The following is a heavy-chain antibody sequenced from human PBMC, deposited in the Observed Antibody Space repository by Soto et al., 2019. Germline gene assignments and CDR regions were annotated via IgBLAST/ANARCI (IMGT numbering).Heavy chain of an antibody. CDR1: GDSFSNYY. Sequence: ETLSLTCTVSGDSFSNYYCNWVRKSSGKGLEWIGLIYPTGSTTYNPSLKSRLTMSVDTSKNQFSLRLTSMTAADTAVYYCATGRSEVVPGAMDTWGQGTLVTVYS. V-gene: IGHV4-4*07. D-gene: IGHD2-2*01. J-gene: IGHJ5*02. CDR2: IYPTGST. CDR3: ATGRSEVVPGAMDT.